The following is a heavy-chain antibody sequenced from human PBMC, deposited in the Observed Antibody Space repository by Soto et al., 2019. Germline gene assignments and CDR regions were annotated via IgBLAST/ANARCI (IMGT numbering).Heavy chain of an antibody. CDR1: GFTFSSYA. CDR3: AKVRVKDSHYGMDV. J-gene: IGHJ6*02. D-gene: IGHD2-15*01. Sequence: EVQLLESGGGLVQPGGSLRLSCAASGFTFSSYAMSWVRQAPGKGLEWVSAISGSGGSTYYADSVKGQFTISRDNSKNTLYLQMNSRRAENTAVYYCAKVRVKDSHYGMDVWGQGTTVTVSS. V-gene: IGHV3-23*01. CDR2: ISGSGGST.